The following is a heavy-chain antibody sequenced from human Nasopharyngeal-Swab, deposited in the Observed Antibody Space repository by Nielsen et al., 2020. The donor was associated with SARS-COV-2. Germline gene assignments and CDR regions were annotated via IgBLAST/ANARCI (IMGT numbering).Heavy chain of an antibody. J-gene: IGHJ4*02. CDR3: ARGHRYGDLDY. V-gene: IGHV4-34*01. Sequence: WIRQPPGKGLEWIGEINHSGSTNYNPSLKSRVTISVDTSKNQFSLKLSSVTAADTAVYYCARGHRYGDLDYWGQGTLVPSPQ. D-gene: IGHD4-17*01. CDR2: INHSGST.